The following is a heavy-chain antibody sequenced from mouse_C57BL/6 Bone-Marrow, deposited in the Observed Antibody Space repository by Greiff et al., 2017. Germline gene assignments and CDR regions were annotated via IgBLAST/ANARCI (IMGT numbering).Heavy chain of an antibody. D-gene: IGHD3-2*02. Sequence: QVQLQQSGAELARPGASVKLSCKASGYTFTSYGISWVKQRTGQGLEWIGEIYPRRGNTYYNEKFTGKATLTAYKSSSPAYMELRSLTSEDSAVYFCARSGPIYYWAMDYWGQGTSVTVSS. CDR2: IYPRRGNT. CDR1: GYTFTSYG. CDR3: ARSGPIYYWAMDY. V-gene: IGHV1-81*01. J-gene: IGHJ4*01.